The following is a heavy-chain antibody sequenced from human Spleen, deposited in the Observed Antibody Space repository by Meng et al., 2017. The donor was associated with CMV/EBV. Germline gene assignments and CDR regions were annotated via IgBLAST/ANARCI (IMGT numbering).Heavy chain of an antibody. Sequence: SETLSLTCAVVGESFGGYYWNWVRQPPGKGLEWIAEINHSGSTNYNPSLKSRVTVSVDTSKNQFSLKLSSVTAADTAVYFCARRKGNTEYYYYYGLDVWGQGTTVTVSS. CDR2: INHSGST. CDR1: GESFGGYY. V-gene: IGHV4-34*01. J-gene: IGHJ6*02. CDR3: ARRKGNTEYYYYYGLDV. D-gene: IGHD1/OR15-1a*01.